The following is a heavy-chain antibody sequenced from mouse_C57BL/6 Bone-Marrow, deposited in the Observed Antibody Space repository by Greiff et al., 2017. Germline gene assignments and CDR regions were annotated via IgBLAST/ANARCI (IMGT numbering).Heavy chain of an antibody. CDR2: INPSNGGT. J-gene: IGHJ2*01. D-gene: IGHD2-4*01. Sequence: QVQLQQPGTELVKPGASVKLSCKASGYTFTSYWMHWVKQRPGQGLEWIGNINPSNGGTNYDEKFKSKATLTVDKSSITAYMQLSSLTSEDSAVYYGARLGPYDFFDYWGQGTTLTVSS. CDR3: ARLGPYDFFDY. CDR1: GYTFTSYW. V-gene: IGHV1-53*01.